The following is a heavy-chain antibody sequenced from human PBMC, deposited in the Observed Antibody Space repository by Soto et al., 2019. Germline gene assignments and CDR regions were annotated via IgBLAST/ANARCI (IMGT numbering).Heavy chain of an antibody. CDR1: GGSFSGYY. Sequence: QVQLQQWGAGLLKPSDTLSLTCAVYGGSFSGYYWTWIRQPPGTGLEWIGEINHSGSTNYNPSLTSRVTISVDTSKNQFSLKLTSVTAADTAVYYCARDKITGLFDYWGQGTLVTVSS. D-gene: IGHD2-8*02. CDR2: INHSGST. V-gene: IGHV4-34*01. CDR3: ARDKITGLFDY. J-gene: IGHJ4*02.